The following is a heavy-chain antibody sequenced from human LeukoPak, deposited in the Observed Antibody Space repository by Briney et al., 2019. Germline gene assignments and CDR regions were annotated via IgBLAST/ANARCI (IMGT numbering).Heavy chain of an antibody. D-gene: IGHD3-10*01. V-gene: IGHV3-30*11. Sequence: CLRLLGAAPRVGYGSKAMCSAHHDQSKGLEWVALISSDGSKTYHADSVKGRFSIPRDNSKNTLYLQLNSLRAEDTSVYYCARDSTYWYDSGGSGPHYFDYWGQGTLVTVSS. CDR1: RVGYGSKA. J-gene: IGHJ4*02. CDR3: ARDSTYWYDSGGSGPHYFDY. CDR2: ISSDGSKT.